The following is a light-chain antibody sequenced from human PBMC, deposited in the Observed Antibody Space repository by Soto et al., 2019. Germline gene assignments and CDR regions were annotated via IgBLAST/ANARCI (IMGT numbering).Light chain of an antibody. CDR2: DAS. V-gene: IGKV1-5*01. Sequence: DIQMTQSPSSLSASVXXXXXXXFRASQYIGDFLNWYQQKPGKAPKLLISDASSLKSGVPSRFSGSGSGTEFTLTISSLQPDDFATYFCQQYNGYSTFGHGTKVDI. CDR3: QQYNGYST. CDR1: QYIGDF. J-gene: IGKJ1*01.